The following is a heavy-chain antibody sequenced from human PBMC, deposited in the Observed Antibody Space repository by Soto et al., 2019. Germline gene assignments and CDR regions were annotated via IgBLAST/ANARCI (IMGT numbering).Heavy chain of an antibody. Sequence: GGSLRLSCAASGFTFKNYPMNWVRQAPDKGLEWVAVISYDGSNRDYADSVRGRFTISRDNSKNTLYLQMNSLRPEDTAVYYCAQLLGGSYAFEIWGQGTMVTVSS. CDR1: GFTFKNYP. V-gene: IGHV3-30-3*01. CDR3: AQLLGGSYAFEI. CDR2: ISYDGSNR. D-gene: IGHD1-26*01. J-gene: IGHJ3*02.